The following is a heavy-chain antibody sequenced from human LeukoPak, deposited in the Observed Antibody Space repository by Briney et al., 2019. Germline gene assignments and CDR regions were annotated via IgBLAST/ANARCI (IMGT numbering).Heavy chain of an antibody. CDR2: IYSGGST. Sequence: EGSVRLSCAASGFTVSSNYMSWVRQAPGKGLEWVSVIYSGGSTFYADSVKGRFTISSDNSKSTLYLQMNSLRAEDTAVYYCADWNTSGWYFDYWGQGTLVTVSS. V-gene: IGHV3-53*01. CDR3: ADWNTSGWYFDY. D-gene: IGHD6-19*01. CDR1: GFTVSSNY. J-gene: IGHJ4*02.